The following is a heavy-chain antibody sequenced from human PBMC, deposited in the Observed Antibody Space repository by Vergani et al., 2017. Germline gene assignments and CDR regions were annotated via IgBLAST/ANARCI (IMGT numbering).Heavy chain of an antibody. CDR2: MNPNSGNT. Sequence: QVQLVQSGAEVKKPGASVKVSCKASGYTFTSYDINWVRQATGQGLEWMGWMNPNSGNTGYAQKFQGRVTMTRNTSISTAYMELSSLRSEDTAVYYCAKDLTVVTHVEGNFDYWGQGTLVTVSS. V-gene: IGHV1-8*01. J-gene: IGHJ4*02. CDR1: GYTFTSYD. CDR3: AKDLTVVTHVEGNFDY. D-gene: IGHD4-23*01.